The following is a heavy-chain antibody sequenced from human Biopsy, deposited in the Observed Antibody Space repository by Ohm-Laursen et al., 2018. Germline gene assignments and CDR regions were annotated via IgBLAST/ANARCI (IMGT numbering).Heavy chain of an antibody. J-gene: IGHJ3*02. CDR1: GFTFHDYS. V-gene: IGHV3-9*01. Sequence: SSLRLSCAAPGFTFHDYSMHWVRQAPEKGLEWVAGISYNGGDIGYGDSVRGRFTISRDNAKKSLSLQLHSLRLEDTALYYCAKGRSSMTDAFNMWGQGTMVTVSS. CDR3: AKGRSSMTDAFNM. D-gene: IGHD3-16*02. CDR2: ISYNGGDI.